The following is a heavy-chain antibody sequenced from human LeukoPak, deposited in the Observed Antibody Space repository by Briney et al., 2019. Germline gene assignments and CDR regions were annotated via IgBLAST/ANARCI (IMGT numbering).Heavy chain of an antibody. CDR1: GGPISSYY. CDR3: ATYYDFWSGYFDY. D-gene: IGHD3-3*01. V-gene: IGHV4-39*07. Sequence: PSETLSLTCTVSGGPISSYYWSWIRQPPGKGLEWIGSIYYSGSTYYNPSLKSRVTISVDTSKNQFSLKLSSVTAADTAVYYCATYYDFWSGYFDYWGQGTLVTVSS. CDR2: IYYSGST. J-gene: IGHJ4*02.